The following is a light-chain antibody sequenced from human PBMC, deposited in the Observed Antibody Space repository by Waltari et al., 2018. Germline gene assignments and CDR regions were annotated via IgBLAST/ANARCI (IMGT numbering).Light chain of an antibody. CDR3: QSYDSSNYV. CDR1: SSNIASNY. J-gene: IGLJ1*01. V-gene: IGLV6-57*01. CDR2: EDN. Sequence: NFMLTQPHSVSESPGKPVTISCTRSSSNIASNYVQVYQQRPGSSPTTVIYEDNQRPSGVPDRFSGSIDSSSNSASLTISGLKTEDEADYYCQSYDSSNYVFGTGTKVTVL.